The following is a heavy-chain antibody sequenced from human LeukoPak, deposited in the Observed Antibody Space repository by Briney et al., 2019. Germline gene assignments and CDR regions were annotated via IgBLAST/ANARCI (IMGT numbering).Heavy chain of an antibody. CDR1: GFTFSNYW. CDR2: INSDGSST. V-gene: IGHV3-74*01. D-gene: IGHD5-24*01. J-gene: IGHJ4*02. CDR3: ARDEYGYNYKAY. Sequence: GGSLRLSCVASGFTFSNYWMHWVRQAPGKGLVWVSRINSDGSSTSYADSVKGRFTISRDNAKNSLYLQMNSLRAEDSAVYYCARDEYGYNYKAYWGQGTLVTVSS.